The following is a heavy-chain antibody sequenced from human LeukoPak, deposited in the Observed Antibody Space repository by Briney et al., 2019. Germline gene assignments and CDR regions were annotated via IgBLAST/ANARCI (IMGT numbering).Heavy chain of an antibody. J-gene: IGHJ3*02. CDR3: AKDASSTWFDAFDI. Sequence: PGGSLRLSCAASGFTFSRYAMNWVRQAPGKGLEWVSAISGSGANTYYADSVKGRFTISRDNSKNTLYLQMNSLRAEDTALYYCAKDASSTWFDAFDIWGQGTMVTVSS. V-gene: IGHV3-23*01. CDR2: ISGSGANT. D-gene: IGHD6-13*01. CDR1: GFTFSRYA.